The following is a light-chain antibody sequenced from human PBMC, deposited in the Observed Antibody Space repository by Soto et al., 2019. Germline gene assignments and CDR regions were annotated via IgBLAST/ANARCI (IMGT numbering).Light chain of an antibody. V-gene: IGKV3-20*01. CDR1: QSISSTY. Sequence: EIVLTQSPGTLSLSPGERATLSCRASQSISSTYLAWYQHKPGQAPRLLIYVASSRATGIPERFSGSGSGTDFTLTISRLEPADFAVYYCQLYGTSPGTFGQGTKVEIK. CDR3: QLYGTSPGT. CDR2: VAS. J-gene: IGKJ1*01.